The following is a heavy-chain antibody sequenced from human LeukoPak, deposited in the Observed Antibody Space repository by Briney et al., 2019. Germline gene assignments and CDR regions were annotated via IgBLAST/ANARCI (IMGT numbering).Heavy chain of an antibody. CDR1: GFTFDDYG. D-gene: IGHD6-19*01. CDR3: ARFSAVAGTDY. Sequence: GGPLRLSCAASGFTFDDYGMSWVRQAPGKGLEWVSGINWNGGSTGYADSVKGRFTISRDHAKNSLYLQMNSLRAEDTALYHCARFSAVAGTDYWGQGTQVTVSS. V-gene: IGHV3-20*01. J-gene: IGHJ4*02. CDR2: INWNGGST.